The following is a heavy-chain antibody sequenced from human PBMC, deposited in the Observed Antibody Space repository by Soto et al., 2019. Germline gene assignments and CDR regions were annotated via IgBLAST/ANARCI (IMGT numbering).Heavy chain of an antibody. Sequence: GGSLRLSCAASGFTFSSYAMSWVRQAPGKGLEWVSAISGSGGSTYYAESVKGRFTISRDNSKNTLYLQMNSLRAEDTAVYYCAKGSLFEDGWTRDAFDIWGQGTMVTVSS. CDR2: ISGSGGST. D-gene: IGHD6-19*01. CDR1: GFTFSSYA. CDR3: AKGSLFEDGWTRDAFDI. J-gene: IGHJ3*02. V-gene: IGHV3-23*01.